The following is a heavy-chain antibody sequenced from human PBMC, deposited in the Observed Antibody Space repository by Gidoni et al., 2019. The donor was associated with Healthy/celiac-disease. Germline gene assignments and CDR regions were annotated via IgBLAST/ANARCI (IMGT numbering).Heavy chain of an antibody. V-gene: IGHV3-33*01. J-gene: IGHJ4*02. D-gene: IGHD3-22*01. CDR3: ARDDDSSGYSPVY. CDR1: GFTFSSYG. Sequence: QVQLVESGGGVVQPGRSLRLSCAASGFTFSSYGMHWVRQAPGKGLEWVAVIWYDGSNKYYADSVKGRFTISRDNSKNTLYLQMNSLRAEDTAVYYCARDDDSSGYSPVYWGQGTLVTVSS. CDR2: IWYDGSNK.